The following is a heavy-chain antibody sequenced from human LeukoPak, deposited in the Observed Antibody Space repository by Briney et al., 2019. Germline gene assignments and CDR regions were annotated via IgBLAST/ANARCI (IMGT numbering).Heavy chain of an antibody. CDR1: GYTFTTYG. D-gene: IGHD6-13*01. Sequence: GASVKVSCKASGYTFTTYGVTWVRQAPRQGLEWMGWISAYNGDTNYAQKFQGRITMTIDTSTNTAYMELRSLRSDDTAVYYCARDHSSSCQLLDYWGQGTLVTISS. CDR3: ARDHSSSCQLLDY. CDR2: ISAYNGDT. V-gene: IGHV1-18*01. J-gene: IGHJ4*02.